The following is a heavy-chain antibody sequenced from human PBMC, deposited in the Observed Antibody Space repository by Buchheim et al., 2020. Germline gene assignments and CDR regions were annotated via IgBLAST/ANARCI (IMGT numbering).Heavy chain of an antibody. D-gene: IGHD3-3*01. CDR2: IYHSGST. Sequence: QVQLQESGPGLVKPSETLSLTCTVSGYSISSGYYWGWIRQPPGKGLEWIGSIYHSGSTYYNPSLKSRVTISVDTSKNQFSLKLSSVTAADTAVYYCASGRPDFWSGLWGQGTL. V-gene: IGHV4-38-2*02. CDR3: ASGRPDFWSGL. J-gene: IGHJ4*02. CDR1: GYSISSGYY.